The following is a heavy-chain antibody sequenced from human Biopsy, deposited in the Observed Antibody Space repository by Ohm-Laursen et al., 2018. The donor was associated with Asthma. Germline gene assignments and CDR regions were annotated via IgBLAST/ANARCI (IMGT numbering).Heavy chain of an antibody. J-gene: IGHJ6*02. V-gene: IGHV1-18*01. Sequence: SVKVSCNPSGYTFNSAGITWVRQAPGQGLEWMGWISVYNGNTKVAQKLQDRVTMITDTSTSTAYMELRSLRSDDTAVYFCARAVDYSHYYGMDVWGQGTTVTVS. CDR2: ISVYNGNT. D-gene: IGHD3-10*01. CDR1: GYTFNSAG. CDR3: ARAVDYSHYYGMDV.